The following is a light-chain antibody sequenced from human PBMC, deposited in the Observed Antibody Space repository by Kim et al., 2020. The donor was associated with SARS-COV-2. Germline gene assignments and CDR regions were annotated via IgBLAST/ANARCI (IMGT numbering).Light chain of an antibody. J-gene: IGKJ4*02. V-gene: IGKV1-39*01. CDR1: QSISTY. CDR2: TAS. CDR3: QQSYGTPRT. Sequence: DIQMTQSPSSLSASVGDRVTITCRASQSISTYLNWYQQKPGIAPKLLIYTASTLQSAVPSRFSGSGSGTDFTLTISGLQFEDFATYYCQQSYGTPRTFGGGTKVDIK.